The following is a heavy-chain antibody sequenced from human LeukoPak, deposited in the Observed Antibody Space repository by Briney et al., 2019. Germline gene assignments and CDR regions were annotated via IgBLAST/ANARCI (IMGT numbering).Heavy chain of an antibody. CDR1: GFTFSSYA. CDR3: ASGSGWSRPLDY. D-gene: IGHD6-19*01. Sequence: PGGSPRLSCAASGFTFSSYAMHWVRQAPGKGLEYVSAISSNGGSTYYANSVKGRFTISRDNSKNTLYLQMGSLRAEDMAVYYCASGSGWSRPLDYWGQGTLVTVSS. V-gene: IGHV3-64*01. J-gene: IGHJ4*02. CDR2: ISSNGGST.